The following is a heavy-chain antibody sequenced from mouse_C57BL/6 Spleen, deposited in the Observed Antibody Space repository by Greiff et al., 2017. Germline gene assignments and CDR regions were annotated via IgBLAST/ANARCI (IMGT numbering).Heavy chain of an antibody. CDR3: ARRDSNYSWFAY. CDR2: IDPSDSYT. Sequence: QVHVKQPGAELVMPGASVKLSCKASGYTFTSYWMHWVKQRPGQGLEWIGEIDPSDSYTNYNQKVKGKSTLTVDKSSSTAYMQLSSLTSEDSAVYYCARRDSNYSWFAYWGQGTLVTVSA. V-gene: IGHV1-69*01. J-gene: IGHJ3*01. D-gene: IGHD2-5*01. CDR1: GYTFTSYW.